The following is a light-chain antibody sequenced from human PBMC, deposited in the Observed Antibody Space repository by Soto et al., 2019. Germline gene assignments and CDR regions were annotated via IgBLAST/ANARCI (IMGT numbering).Light chain of an antibody. CDR2: DVS. V-gene: IGKV3-11*01. CDR3: LQRSTWYT. Sequence: EIVLTQSPATLSLSPGERATLSCRASQSVSSYLAWHQQKPGQAPRLVIYDVSSRATGVPPRFSGSGSGTDFTLTISSLEPEDFAFYYCLQRSTWYTFGQGTKLEIK. CDR1: QSVSSY. J-gene: IGKJ2*01.